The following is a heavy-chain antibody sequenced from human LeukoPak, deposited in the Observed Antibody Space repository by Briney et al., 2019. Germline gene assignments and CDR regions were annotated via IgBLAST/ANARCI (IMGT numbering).Heavy chain of an antibody. Sequence: GGSLRLSCAAFGFTFSSSGMHWVRQAPGKGLEWVAVISYDGSNKYYADSVKGRFTFSRDNSKNTLYLQMNSLRAEDTAVYYCAKEYCSNSVCHSLDYWGQGTLVTVSS. CDR2: ISYDGSNK. CDR1: GFTFSSSG. D-gene: IGHD2-8*01. CDR3: AKEYCSNSVCHSLDY. J-gene: IGHJ4*02. V-gene: IGHV3-30*18.